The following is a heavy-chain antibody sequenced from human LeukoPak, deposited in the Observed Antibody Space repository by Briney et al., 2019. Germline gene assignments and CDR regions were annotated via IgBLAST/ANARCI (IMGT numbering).Heavy chain of an antibody. D-gene: IGHD3-16*01. V-gene: IGHV4-59*11. J-gene: IGHJ4*02. CDR2: IYYSGST. Sequence: SETLSLTCTVSGGSISSHYWSWIRQPPGKGLEWIGYIYYSGSTNYNPSLKSRVTISVDTSKNQFSLKLSSVTAADTAVYYCARGRGGSRWSQGTLVTV. CDR3: ARGRGGSR. CDR1: GGSISSHY.